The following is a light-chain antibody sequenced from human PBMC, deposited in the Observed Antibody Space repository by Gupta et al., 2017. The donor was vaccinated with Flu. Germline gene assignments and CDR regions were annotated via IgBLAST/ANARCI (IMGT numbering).Light chain of an antibody. J-gene: IGKJ1*01. CDR1: QSVSSN. Sequence: EIVMTQSLAALSVSPGERATLSCRARQSVSSNLAWYQQKPGQAPRLLIYGASTRATGIPARFSGSGSGTEFTLTISSLQSEDFAVYYCQQYNNWPRTFGQGTKVEIK. V-gene: IGKV3-15*01. CDR2: GAS. CDR3: QQYNNWPRT.